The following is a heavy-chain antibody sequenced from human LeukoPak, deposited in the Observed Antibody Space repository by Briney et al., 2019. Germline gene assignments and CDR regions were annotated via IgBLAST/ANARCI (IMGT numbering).Heavy chain of an antibody. Sequence: GGSLSLSCAASGLIFSNYAMSWVRQAPGKGLEWVSGITSGFTPHYADSVKGRFTISGDNSKNTFHLQMNSLRAEDTAVYYCAKDYSDSRVADVFFEYWGQGTLVTVSS. J-gene: IGHJ4*02. CDR1: GLIFSNYA. V-gene: IGHV3-23*01. D-gene: IGHD2-15*01. CDR3: AKDYSDSRVADVFFEY. CDR2: ITSGFTP.